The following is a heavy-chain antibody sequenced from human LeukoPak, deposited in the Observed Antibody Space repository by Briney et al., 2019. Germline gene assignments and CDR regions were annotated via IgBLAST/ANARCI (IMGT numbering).Heavy chain of an antibody. V-gene: IGHV3-23*01. Sequence: GGSLRLSCVGSGFTFRSHAMSWVRQAPEKGLECVSGIYENGGTTYYADSVKGRFSISRDNSKNTLYLQMNSLRAEDTAVYYCAKDGGLWVSAHWGDSWGRGTLVTVSS. CDR2: IYENGGTT. J-gene: IGHJ4*02. CDR1: GFTFRSHA. CDR3: AKDGGLWVSAHWGDS. D-gene: IGHD7-27*01.